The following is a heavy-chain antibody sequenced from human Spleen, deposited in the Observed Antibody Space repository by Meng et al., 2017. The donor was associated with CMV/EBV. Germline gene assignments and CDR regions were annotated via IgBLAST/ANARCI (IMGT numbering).Heavy chain of an antibody. Sequence: SETLSLTCTVSGGSISSYYWSWIRQPPGKGLEWIGYIYYTGSSGSTNYNPSLKSRVTISVDTSKNHFSLKLSSVTAADTAVYYCARDIGRHYGSGTYSSYYYGMDVWGQGTTVTVSS. V-gene: IGHV4-59*01. CDR2: IYYTGSSGST. CDR3: ARDIGRHYGSGTYSSYYYGMDV. J-gene: IGHJ6*02. CDR1: GGSISSYY. D-gene: IGHD3-10*01.